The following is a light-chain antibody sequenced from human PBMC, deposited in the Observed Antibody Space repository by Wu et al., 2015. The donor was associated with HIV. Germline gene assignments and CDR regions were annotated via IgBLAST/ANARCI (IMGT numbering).Light chain of an antibody. Sequence: EIVMTQSPATLSVSPGERATLSCRASQTVSSNLAWYQQKPGQAPRLLIYGASTRATGIPARFSGSGSGTDFTLTISSLESEDFALYYCQQRSAWPLTFGGGTKVEI. CDR1: QTVSSN. J-gene: IGKJ4*01. CDR2: GAS. CDR3: QQRSAWPLT. V-gene: IGKV3-15*01.